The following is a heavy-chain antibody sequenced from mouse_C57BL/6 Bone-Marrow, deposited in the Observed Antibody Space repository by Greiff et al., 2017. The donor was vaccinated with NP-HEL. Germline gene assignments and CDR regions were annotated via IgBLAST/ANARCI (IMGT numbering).Heavy chain of an antibody. CDR1: GYTFTSYW. CDR2: IYPSDSYT. J-gene: IGHJ3*01. CDR3: APGRRFAY. Sequence: QVQLQQPGAELVRPGTSVKLSCKASGYTFTSYWMHWVKQRPGQGLEWIGVIYPSDSYTNYNQKFKGKATLTVDTSSSTAYMQLSSLTSEDSAVYYCAPGRRFAYWGQGTLVTVSA. V-gene: IGHV1-59*01.